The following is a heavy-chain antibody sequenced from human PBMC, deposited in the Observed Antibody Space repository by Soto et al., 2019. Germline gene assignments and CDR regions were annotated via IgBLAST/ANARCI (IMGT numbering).Heavy chain of an antibody. CDR1: GGTFSSYA. CDR3: AGESRYCSGGSCYFLPGIDY. Sequence: QVQLVQSGAEVKKPGSSVNVSCKASGGTFSSYAISWVRQATGQWLEWMGGIIPIFGSANYAQKFQGRVTITADESTSTAYMELSSLRSEDTAMYYCAGESRYCSGGSCYFLPGIDYWGQGTLVTVSS. CDR2: IIPIFGSA. J-gene: IGHJ4*02. D-gene: IGHD2-15*01. V-gene: IGHV1-69*12.